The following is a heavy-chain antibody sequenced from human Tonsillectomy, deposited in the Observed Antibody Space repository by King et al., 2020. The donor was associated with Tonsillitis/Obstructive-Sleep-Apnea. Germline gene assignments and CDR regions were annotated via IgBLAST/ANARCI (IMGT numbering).Heavy chain of an antibody. V-gene: IGHV4-39*01. J-gene: IGHJ3*01. CDR2: VSYGGAT. D-gene: IGHD3-22*01. CDR1: GGSISSSFFY. Sequence: QLQESGPGLVKPSETLSLTCTVSGGSISSSFFYWGWIRQPSGKGLGWIGSVSYGGATSYNPSLKSQVTISLDTSKNQFSLILTSVTAADTAVYYCARLYYYEGSGSSVWGQGTMVTVSS. CDR3: ARLYYYEGSGSSV.